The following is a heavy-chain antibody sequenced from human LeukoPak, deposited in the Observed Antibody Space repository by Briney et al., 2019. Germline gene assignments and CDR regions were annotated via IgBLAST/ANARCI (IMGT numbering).Heavy chain of an antibody. CDR2: FDPEDGET. Sequence: ASVKVSCKVSGYTLTELSMHWVRQAPGKGLEWMGGFDPEDGETIYAQKFQDRVTMTEDTSTDTAYMELSSLRSEDTAVYYCATGVTIFGVVITGYYFDYWGEGTLVTVSS. D-gene: IGHD3-3*01. V-gene: IGHV1-24*01. J-gene: IGHJ4*02. CDR3: ATGVTIFGVVITGYYFDY. CDR1: GYTLTELS.